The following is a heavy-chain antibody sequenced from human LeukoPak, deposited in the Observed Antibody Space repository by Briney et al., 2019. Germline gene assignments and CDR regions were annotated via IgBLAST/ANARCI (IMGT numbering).Heavy chain of an antibody. D-gene: IGHD3-9*01. V-gene: IGHV1-2*02. CDR3: ARSPLILTGENFDY. J-gene: IGHJ4*02. CDR1: GYSFTACY. Sequence: ASVTVSCKASGYSFTACYMHGVRQARGQGLEGMGWINPSSGGTNYAQKFQGRVTITRDNSITTPHIDMKRQIWDDARLYYCARSPLILTGENFDYWGQGTLVTVSS. CDR2: INPSSGGT.